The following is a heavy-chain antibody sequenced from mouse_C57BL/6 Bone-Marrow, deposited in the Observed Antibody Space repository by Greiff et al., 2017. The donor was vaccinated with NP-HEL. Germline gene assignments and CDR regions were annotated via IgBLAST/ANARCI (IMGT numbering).Heavy chain of an antibody. D-gene: IGHD2-4*01. CDR3: AREGGLRRRTYAMDY. J-gene: IGHJ4*01. V-gene: IGHV5-16*01. CDR2: INYDGSST. CDR1: GFTFSDYY. Sequence: EVKVVESEGGLVQPGSSMKLSCTASGFTFSDYYMAWVRQVPEKGLEWVANINYDGSSTYYLDSLKSRFITSRDNAKNILYLQMRSLKSEDTATYYGAREGGLRRRTYAMDYWGQGASVTVSS.